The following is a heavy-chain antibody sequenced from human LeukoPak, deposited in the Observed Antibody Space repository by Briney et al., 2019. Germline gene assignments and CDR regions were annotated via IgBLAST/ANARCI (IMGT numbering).Heavy chain of an antibody. Sequence: SVKVSCKASGRTFSRYAIRWVRQAPGQGLEWMGRIIPIIGIVNYAQKFQGRVTITADKSTSTAYMELSSLRSEDTAVYYCARVPSGYTPNANYYYYGMDVWGQGTTVTVSS. J-gene: IGHJ6*02. V-gene: IGHV1-69*04. D-gene: IGHD5-12*01. CDR1: GRTFSRYA. CDR3: ARVPSGYTPNANYYYYGMDV. CDR2: IIPIIGIV.